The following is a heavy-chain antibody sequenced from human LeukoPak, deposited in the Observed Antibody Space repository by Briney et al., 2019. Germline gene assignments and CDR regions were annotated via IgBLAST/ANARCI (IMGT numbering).Heavy chain of an antibody. CDR2: IYYSGST. CDR3: ARGQDIAAGGFDY. J-gene: IGHJ4*02. V-gene: IGHV4-59*11. Sequence: SETLSLTCTVSGGSISNHYWSWIRQPPGKGLEWIGYIYYSGSTNYNPSLKSRVTISVDTSKNQFSLKLNSVTAADTAMYYCARGQDIAAGGFDYWGQGTLVTVSS. D-gene: IGHD6-13*01. CDR1: GGSISNHY.